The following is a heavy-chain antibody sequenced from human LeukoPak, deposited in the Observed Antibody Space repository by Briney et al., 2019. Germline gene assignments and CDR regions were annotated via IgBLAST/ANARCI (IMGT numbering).Heavy chain of an antibody. CDR1: GYTFTGYY. V-gene: IGHV1-2*02. CDR2: IRPNSGAT. CDR3: AREWRSGWTYGAFDY. J-gene: IGHJ4*02. D-gene: IGHD6-19*01. Sequence: ASVKVSCKASGYTFTGYYIHWVRQAPGQGLEWMGWIRPNSGATKYAQQFQGRVTMTRDTSISAAYMELSRLGSDDTALYYCAREWRSGWTYGAFDYWGQGALVTVSS.